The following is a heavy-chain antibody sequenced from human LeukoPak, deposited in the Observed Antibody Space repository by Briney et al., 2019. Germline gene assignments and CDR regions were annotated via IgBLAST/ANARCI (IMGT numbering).Heavy chain of an antibody. CDR2: ISSDGSDK. V-gene: IGHV3-30-3*01. J-gene: IGHJ3*02. Sequence: GGSLRLSCSASGFTFSSYAMHWVRQAPGKGLEWVAFISSDGSDKYYADSMEGRFTISRDNSKNTLYLQMTSLRGDDTAMYYCARGGTARDAFDIWGQGTMVTVSS. CDR1: GFTFSSYA. D-gene: IGHD2-21*02. CDR3: ARGGTARDAFDI.